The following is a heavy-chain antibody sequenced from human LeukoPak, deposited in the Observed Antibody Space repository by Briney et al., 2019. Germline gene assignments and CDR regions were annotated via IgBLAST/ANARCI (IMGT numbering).Heavy chain of an antibody. J-gene: IGHJ4*02. CDR2: IYPGDSDT. CDR1: GYSFTNYW. CDR3: ARQEYCSGTSCYAPIEEFDY. Sequence: PGESLKISCKGSGYSFTNYWIGWLRQMPGKGLEWMGIIYPGDSDTRYSPSFQGQVTISAAKSISTASLRWSSLKASDTAMYYCARQEYCSGTSCYAPIEEFDYWGQGTLVTVSS. V-gene: IGHV5-51*01. D-gene: IGHD2-2*01.